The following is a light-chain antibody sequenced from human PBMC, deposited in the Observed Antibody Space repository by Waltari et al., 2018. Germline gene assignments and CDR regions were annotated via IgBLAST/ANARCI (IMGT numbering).Light chain of an antibody. CDR3: QQRSNWPPFS. CDR1: QSVSSY. CDR2: DAS. J-gene: IGKJ3*01. V-gene: IGKV3-11*01. Sequence: EIVLTQSPATLSLSPGERPTLSCRASQSVSSYLSWYQQKPGQAPRLLIYDASNSATDITARLSGSGSGTYFILTISRLEPEDFAVYYFQQRSNWPPFSFGPGTKVEIK.